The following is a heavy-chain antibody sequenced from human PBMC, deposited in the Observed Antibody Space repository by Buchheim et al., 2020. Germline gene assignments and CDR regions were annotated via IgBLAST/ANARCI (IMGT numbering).Heavy chain of an antibody. J-gene: IGHJ2*01. CDR2: ISAGGGST. D-gene: IGHD4-17*01. V-gene: IGHV3-23*01. CDR1: GFTFSSYA. CDR3: AKVYGDYVMRYFDL. Sequence: EVQLLESGGDLVQPGGSLRLSCAASGFTFSSYAMSWVRQAPGKGLEWVSGISAGGGSTYYADSVKGRFTISKDNSKNTLYLQMNSLRAEDTALYYCAKVYGDYVMRYFDLWGRGTL.